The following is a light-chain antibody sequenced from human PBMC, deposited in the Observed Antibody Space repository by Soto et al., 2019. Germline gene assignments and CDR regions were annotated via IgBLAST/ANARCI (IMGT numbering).Light chain of an antibody. J-gene: IGKJ4*01. CDR2: LGS. CDR1: QSLLHSNGYNY. CDR3: MQALQTRLT. V-gene: IGKV2-28*01. Sequence: IVMTQSPISLPVTPGEPASISCRSSQSLLHSNGYNYLDWYLQKPGQSPQLLIYLGSNRASGVPDRFSGSGSGTDFTLKISRVETEDVGVYYCMQALQTRLTFGGGTKVEIK.